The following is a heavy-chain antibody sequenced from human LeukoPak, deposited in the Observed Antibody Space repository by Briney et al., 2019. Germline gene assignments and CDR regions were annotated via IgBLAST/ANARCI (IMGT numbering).Heavy chain of an antibody. J-gene: IGHJ6*03. CDR2: IRYDGSNK. CDR3: AKDLSLYSSSLYYYYMDV. Sequence: GGSLRLSCAASGFTFSSYGMHWVRQAPGKGLEWVAFIRYDGSNKYYADSVKGRFTISRDNSKNTLYLQMNSLRAEDTAVYYCAKDLSLYSSSLYYYYMDVWGKGTTVTVSS. D-gene: IGHD6-6*01. CDR1: GFTFSSYG. V-gene: IGHV3-30*02.